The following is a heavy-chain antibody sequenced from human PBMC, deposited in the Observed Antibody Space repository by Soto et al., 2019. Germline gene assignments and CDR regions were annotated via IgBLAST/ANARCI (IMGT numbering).Heavy chain of an antibody. CDR1: GYTFTGYS. D-gene: IGHD5-18*01. CDR3: GREWDPTMVPRADY. J-gene: IGHJ4*02. V-gene: IGHV1-2*02. CDR2: IDPKNGDT. Sequence: QVQLVQSGAEVKKPGASVKVSCKASGYTFTGYSIHWVRQAPGQGLEWMGWIDPKNGDTNTAQKFQGRVTMTRDTSITTAYLALTSLRSDDTAIYYCGREWDPTMVPRADYWGQGSLVTVSS.